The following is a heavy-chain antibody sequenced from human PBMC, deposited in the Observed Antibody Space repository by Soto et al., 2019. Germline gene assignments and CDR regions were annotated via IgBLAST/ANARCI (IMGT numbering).Heavy chain of an antibody. CDR3: ARDEEGIAAAGNMDV. CDR1: GFTFSSYG. Sequence: GGSLRLSCAASGFTFSSYGMHWVRQAPGKGLEWVAVIWYDGSNKYYADSVKGRFTISRDNSKNTLYLQMNSLRAEDTAVYYCARDEEGIAAAGNMDVWGQGTTVTVSS. J-gene: IGHJ6*02. D-gene: IGHD6-13*01. V-gene: IGHV3-33*01. CDR2: IWYDGSNK.